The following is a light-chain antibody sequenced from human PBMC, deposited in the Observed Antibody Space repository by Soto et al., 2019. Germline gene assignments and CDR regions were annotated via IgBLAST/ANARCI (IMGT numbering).Light chain of an antibody. CDR3: QQRSNWPVT. CDR2: DAS. CDR1: QSVSSY. J-gene: IGKJ5*01. V-gene: IGKV3-11*01. Sequence: EVVLTQSPPTLSLSPGERATLSSGASQSVSSYLAWYQQKPGQAHRLLIYDASNRATGIPARFSGSGSGTDFTLTISSLEPEDFAVYYCQQRSNWPVTFGQGTRLEIK.